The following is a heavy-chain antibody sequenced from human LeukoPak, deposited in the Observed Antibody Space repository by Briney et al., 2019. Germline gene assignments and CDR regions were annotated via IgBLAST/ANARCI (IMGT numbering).Heavy chain of an antibody. D-gene: IGHD3-9*01. V-gene: IGHV3-9*01. CDR2: ISWNSGSI. CDR3: AKDSQAGLTDNYGMDV. Sequence: GGSLRLSCAASGFTFDDYAMHWVRQAPGKGLEWGSGISWNSGSIGYADSVKGRFTISRDNAKNSLYLQMNSLRAEDTALYYCAKDSQAGLTDNYGMDVWGQGTTVTVSS. J-gene: IGHJ6*02. CDR1: GFTFDDYA.